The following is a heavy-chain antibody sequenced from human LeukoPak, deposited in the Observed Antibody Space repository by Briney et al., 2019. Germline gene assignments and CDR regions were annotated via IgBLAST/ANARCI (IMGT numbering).Heavy chain of an antibody. CDR1: GGTFSSYA. CDR2: IIPILGIA. CDR3: ARAFPNAFDI. Sequence: GASVKVSCKASGGTFSSYAISWVRQAPGQGLEWTGRIIPILGIANYAQKFQGRVTITADKSTSTAYMELSSLRSEDTAVYYCARAFPNAFDIWGQGTMVTVSS. J-gene: IGHJ3*02. V-gene: IGHV1-69*04. D-gene: IGHD2/OR15-2a*01.